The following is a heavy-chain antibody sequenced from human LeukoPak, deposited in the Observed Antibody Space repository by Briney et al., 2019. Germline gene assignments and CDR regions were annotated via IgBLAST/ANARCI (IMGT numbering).Heavy chain of an antibody. V-gene: IGHV3-74*01. D-gene: IGHD2-15*01. CDR2: INSDGSST. CDR1: GFTFSSYW. CDR3: ATSTYCSGGSCYSRTFQY. Sequence: AGSLRLPCAASGFTFSSYWMHWVRQAPGKGLVWVSRINSDGSSTNYADSVKGRFTISRDNAKNTLYLQMNSLRAEDTAVYYCATSTYCSGGSCYSRTFQYWGQGTLVTVSS. J-gene: IGHJ4*02.